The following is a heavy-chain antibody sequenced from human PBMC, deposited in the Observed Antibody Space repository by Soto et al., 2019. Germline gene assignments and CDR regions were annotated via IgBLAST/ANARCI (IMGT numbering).Heavy chain of an antibody. V-gene: IGHV3-15*07. CDR2: IKSKTDGGTT. J-gene: IGHJ6*02. CDR1: GFTFSNAW. D-gene: IGHD6-13*01. Sequence: EVQLVESGGGLVKPGGSLRLSCAASGFTFSNAWMNWVRQAPGKELEWVGGIKSKTDGGTTDYAAPVKGRFTISRDDSKNTLYLKMNSLKPEDTAVYYCNTDWIDSSSWYRRTPRTYGMDVWGQGTTVTVSS. CDR3: NTDWIDSSSWYRRTPRTYGMDV.